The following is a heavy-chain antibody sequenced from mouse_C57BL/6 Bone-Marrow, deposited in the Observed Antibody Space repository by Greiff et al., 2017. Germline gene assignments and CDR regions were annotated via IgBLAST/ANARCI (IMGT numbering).Heavy chain of an antibody. CDR3: AREGTEGFAY. CDR2: IDPSDSYT. J-gene: IGHJ3*01. D-gene: IGHD2-14*01. Sequence: QVQLQQSGAELVKPGASVKLSCKASGYTFTSYWMQWVKQRPGQGLEWIGEIDPSDSYTNYNQKFKGKATLTVDTSSSTAYMQLSSLTSEDSAVYYCAREGTEGFAYWGQGTLVTVSA. V-gene: IGHV1-50*01. CDR1: GYTFTSYW.